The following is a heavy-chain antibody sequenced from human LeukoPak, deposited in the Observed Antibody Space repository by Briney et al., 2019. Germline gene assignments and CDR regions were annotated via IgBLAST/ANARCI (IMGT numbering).Heavy chain of an antibody. CDR3: ARGLLHYCSGGSCPVDY. CDR1: GYTFTSYD. J-gene: IGHJ4*02. V-gene: IGHV1-8*01. D-gene: IGHD2-15*01. Sequence: GASVKVSCTASGYTFTSYDINWVRQAPGQGLEWMGWMNPNSGSTGYAQKFQGRVTMTRNTSISTAYMELSSLRSEDTAVYYCARGLLHYCSGGSCPVDYWGQGTLVTVSS. CDR2: MNPNSGST.